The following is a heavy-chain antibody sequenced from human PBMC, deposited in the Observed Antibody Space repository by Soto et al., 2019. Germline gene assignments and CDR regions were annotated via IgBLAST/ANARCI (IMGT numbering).Heavy chain of an antibody. CDR2: ISYDGSNK. CDR3: AKDEPVVGATTSFPDY. Sequence: HPGGSLRLSCAASGFTFSSYGMHWVRQAPGKGLEWVAVISYDGSNKYYADSVKGRFTISRDNSKNTLYLQMNSLRAEDTAVYYCAKDEPVVGATTSFPDYWGQGTLVTVSS. V-gene: IGHV3-30*18. D-gene: IGHD1-26*01. CDR1: GFTFSSYG. J-gene: IGHJ4*02.